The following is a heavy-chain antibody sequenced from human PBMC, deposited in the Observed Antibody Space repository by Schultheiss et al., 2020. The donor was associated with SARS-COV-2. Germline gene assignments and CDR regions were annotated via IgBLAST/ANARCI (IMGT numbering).Heavy chain of an antibody. D-gene: IGHD6-13*01. Sequence: GSLRLSCAASGFTFNTYSINWVRQAPGKGLEWIGEINHSGSTNYNPSLKSRVTISVDTTKNHFSLKLNSVTAADTAVYYCAKRSSSWLNYYYYYMDVWGKGTTVTVSS. J-gene: IGHJ6*03. V-gene: IGHV4-34*08. CDR3: AKRSSSWLNYYYYYMDV. CDR2: INHSGST. CDR1: GFTFNTYS.